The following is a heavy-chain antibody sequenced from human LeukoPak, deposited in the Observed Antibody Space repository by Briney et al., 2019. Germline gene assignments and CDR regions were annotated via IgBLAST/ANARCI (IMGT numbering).Heavy chain of an antibody. V-gene: IGHV3-30*18. D-gene: IGHD3-9*01. CDR3: AKAYYDLLTGYYPGGYFDY. CDR2: ISYDGSNK. Sequence: GGSLRLSCAASRFTFSSYGMHWVRQAPGKGLEWVAVISYDGSNKYYADSVKGRFTISRDNSKNTLYLQMNSLRAEDTAVYYCAKAYYDLLTGYYPGGYFDYWGQGTLVTVSS. J-gene: IGHJ4*02. CDR1: RFTFSSYG.